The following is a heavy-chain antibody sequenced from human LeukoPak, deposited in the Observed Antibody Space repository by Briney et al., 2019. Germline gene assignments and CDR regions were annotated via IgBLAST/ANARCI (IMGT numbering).Heavy chain of an antibody. CDR3: ASGLEMATDMCAFDI. J-gene: IGHJ3*02. V-gene: IGHV1-69*13. Sequence: GASVKISCKASGGTFSSYAICWVRQAPGQGLEWMGGIIPIFGTANYAQKFQGRVTITADESTSTAYMELSSLRSEDTAVYYCASGLEMATDMCAFDIWGQGTMVTVSS. CDR2: IIPIFGTA. CDR1: GGTFSSYA. D-gene: IGHD5-24*01.